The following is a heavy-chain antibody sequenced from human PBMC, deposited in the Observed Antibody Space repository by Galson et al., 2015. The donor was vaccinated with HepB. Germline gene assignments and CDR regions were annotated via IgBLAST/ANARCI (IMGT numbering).Heavy chain of an antibody. V-gene: IGHV3-30-3*01. Sequence: SLRLSCAASGFTFSSYAMHWVRQAPGKGLEWVAVISYDGSNKYYADSVKGRFTISRDNSKNTLYLQMNSLRAEDTAVYYCARDLGTLDSSGWYVDDYWGQGTLVTVSS. D-gene: IGHD6-19*01. CDR2: ISYDGSNK. CDR1: GFTFSSYA. J-gene: IGHJ4*02. CDR3: ARDLGTLDSSGWYVDDY.